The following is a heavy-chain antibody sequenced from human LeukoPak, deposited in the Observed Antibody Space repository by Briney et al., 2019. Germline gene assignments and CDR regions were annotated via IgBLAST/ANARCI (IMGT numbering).Heavy chain of an antibody. CDR1: GGSISSSSYY. D-gene: IGHD1-1*01. CDR2: IYYSGST. CDR3: ARQGGNAPDY. V-gene: IGHV4-39*01. Sequence: SETLSLTCTVSGGSISSSSYYWGWIRQPPGKGLERIGSIYYSGSTYYNPSLKSRVTISVDTSKNQFSLKLSSVTAADTAVYYCARQGGNAPDYWGQGTLVTVSS. J-gene: IGHJ4*02.